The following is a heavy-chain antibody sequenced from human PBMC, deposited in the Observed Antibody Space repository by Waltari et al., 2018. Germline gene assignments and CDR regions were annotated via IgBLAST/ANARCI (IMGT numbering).Heavy chain of an antibody. Sequence: QLQLQESGPGLVKPSETLSLTCTVSGGSISSSSYYWGWIRQPPGKGLEWLGVIYYSGGTYSNPSLKIRLPISVDTSKNQFSLKLSSVTAADTAVYYCARTKGVLWGFDIWGQGTMVTVSS. CDR2: IYYSGGT. CDR3: ARTKGVLWGFDI. CDR1: GGSISSSSYY. D-gene: IGHD3-10*01. V-gene: IGHV4-39*01. J-gene: IGHJ3*02.